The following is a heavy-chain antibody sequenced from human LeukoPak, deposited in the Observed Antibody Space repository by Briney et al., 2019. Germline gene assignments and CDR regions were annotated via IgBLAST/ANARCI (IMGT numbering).Heavy chain of an antibody. V-gene: IGHV4-4*07. CDR2: IYSSGST. J-gene: IGHJ3*02. D-gene: IGHD4-17*01. CDR3: ARDPNDFGDYGAFDI. Sequence: SETLSLTCTVSGGSISSYYWSWIRQPAGKGLEWIGRIYSSGSTNYDPSLRSRVTMSVDTSKNQFSLKLSSVTAADTAAYYCARDPNDFGDYGAFDIWGQGTLVTVSS. CDR1: GGSISSYY.